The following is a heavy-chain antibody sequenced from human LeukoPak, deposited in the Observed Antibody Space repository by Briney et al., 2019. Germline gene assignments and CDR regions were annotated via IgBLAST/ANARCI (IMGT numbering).Heavy chain of an antibody. D-gene: IGHD6-19*01. V-gene: IGHV4-59*01. J-gene: IGHJ3*02. CDR3: ARERSSGWRDAFDI. CDR2: IYYSGST. Sequence: SETLSLTCTVSGGSISSYNWNWIRQPPGKGLEWIGYIYYSGSTNYNPSLKSRVTISVDTSKNQFSLKLSSVTAADTAVYYCARERSSGWRDAFDIWGQGTMVTVSS. CDR1: GGSISSYN.